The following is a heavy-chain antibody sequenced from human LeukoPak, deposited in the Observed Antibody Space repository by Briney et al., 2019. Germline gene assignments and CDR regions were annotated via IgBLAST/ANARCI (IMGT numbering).Heavy chain of an antibody. CDR1: GYIFTGYY. V-gene: IGHV1-18*01. CDR3: ARDGLLWFGELLSNMVDY. Sequence: GASVKVSCKASGYIFTGYYIHWVRQAPGQGLEWMGWINPNSGDTKYAQKFQGRVTMTTDTSTTTAYMELRSLRSDDTAVYYCARDGLLWFGELLSNMVDYWGQGTLVTVSS. D-gene: IGHD3-10*01. CDR2: INPNSGDT. J-gene: IGHJ4*02.